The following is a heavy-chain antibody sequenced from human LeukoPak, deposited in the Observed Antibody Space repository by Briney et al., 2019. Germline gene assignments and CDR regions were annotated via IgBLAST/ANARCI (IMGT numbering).Heavy chain of an antibody. D-gene: IGHD5-24*01. V-gene: IGHV3-53*01. Sequence: DSVKGRFTISRDNSKNTLYLQMNSLRAEDTALYYCARGDRRDGYRFDYWGQGTLVTVSS. CDR3: ARGDRRDGYRFDY. J-gene: IGHJ4*02.